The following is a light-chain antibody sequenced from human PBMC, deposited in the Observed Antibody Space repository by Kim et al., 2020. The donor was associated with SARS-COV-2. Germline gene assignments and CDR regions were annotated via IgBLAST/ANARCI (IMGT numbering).Light chain of an antibody. CDR2: DVS. V-gene: IGLV2-14*03. J-gene: IGLJ1*01. CDR3: SSYTRSTTNYV. CDR1: SSDIGYNNY. Sequence: QSITLSCTGTSSDIGYNNYVSWYQQHPGKAPKLMISDVSNRPSGVSNRFSGSKSGNTASLTISGLQAEDEADYYCSSYTRSTTNYVFGTGTKVTVL.